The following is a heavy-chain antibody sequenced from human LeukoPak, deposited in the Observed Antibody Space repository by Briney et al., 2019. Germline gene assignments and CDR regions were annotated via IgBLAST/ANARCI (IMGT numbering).Heavy chain of an antibody. D-gene: IGHD6-19*01. V-gene: IGHV3-23*01. CDR3: AKDPYSSGWSAFDI. J-gene: IGHJ3*02. CDR2: ISGSGGST. CDR1: GFTLSIYA. Sequence: GGSLRLSCAAPGFTLSIYAMSWVRQAPGKGLEWVSAISGSGGSTYYADSVKGRFTISRDNSKNTLYLQMNSLRAEDTAVYYCAKDPYSSGWSAFDIWGQGTMVTVSS.